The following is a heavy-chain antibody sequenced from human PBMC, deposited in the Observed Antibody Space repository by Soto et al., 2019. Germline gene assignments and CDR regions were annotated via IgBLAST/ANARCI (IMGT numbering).Heavy chain of an antibody. CDR1: GYTFTGYY. Sequence: ASVKVSCKASGYTFTGYYMPWVRQAPGQGLEWMGWINPNSGGTNYAQKFQGWVTMTRDTSISTAYMELSRLRSDDTAVYYCARNPGLTGDLADAFDIWGQGTMVTVSS. D-gene: IGHD7-27*01. CDR2: INPNSGGT. CDR3: ARNPGLTGDLADAFDI. J-gene: IGHJ3*02. V-gene: IGHV1-2*04.